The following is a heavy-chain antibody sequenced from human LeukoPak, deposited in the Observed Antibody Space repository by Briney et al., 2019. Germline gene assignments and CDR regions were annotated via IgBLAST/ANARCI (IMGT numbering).Heavy chain of an antibody. D-gene: IGHD2-2*02. J-gene: IGHJ6*03. CDR3: ARGGYCTSANCYTYSYYMDV. CDR1: RFTFSSYW. Sequence: PGGSLRLSCAASRFTFSSYWMNWVRQAPGKGLEWAANIKQDESEKYYVDSVKGRFTISRDNAKNSLYLQMNNLRAEDTAVYYCARGGYCTSANCYTYSYYMDVWGKGTTVTVSS. CDR2: IKQDESEK. V-gene: IGHV3-7*01.